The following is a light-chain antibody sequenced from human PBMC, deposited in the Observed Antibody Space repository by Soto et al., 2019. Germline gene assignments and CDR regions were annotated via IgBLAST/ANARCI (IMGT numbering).Light chain of an antibody. V-gene: IGKV3-15*01. J-gene: IGKJ4*01. CDR3: QQCRNSPLT. CDR1: QNVYNN. Sequence: EVVMTQSPATLSVSPGEGATLSCKASQNVYNNLAWYQQRPGQPPRLLIYDASTRATGISARFSGSGYGTEFTLTISSLQSEDFAVYFCQQCRNSPLTFGGGTTV. CDR2: DAS.